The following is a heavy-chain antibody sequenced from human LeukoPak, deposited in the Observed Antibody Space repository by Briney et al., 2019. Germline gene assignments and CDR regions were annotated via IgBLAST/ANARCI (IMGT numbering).Heavy chain of an antibody. V-gene: IGHV5-51*01. D-gene: IGHD3-10*01. Sequence: HGESLKISCKGSGYIFTHNWIGWVRQMPGKGLEWMGIIYPGGSATISRPSFEGQVTISVDKSISTAYLQWSSLKASDTAMYYCARQTRDGSGSRGYSFDFWGQGTLVTVSS. CDR1: GYIFTHNW. J-gene: IGHJ4*02. CDR3: ARQTRDGSGSRGYSFDF. CDR2: IYPGGSAT.